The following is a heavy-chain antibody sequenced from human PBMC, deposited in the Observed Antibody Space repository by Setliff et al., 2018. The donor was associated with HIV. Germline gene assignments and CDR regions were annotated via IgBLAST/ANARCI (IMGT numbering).Heavy chain of an antibody. CDR2: IIPIFGTA. CDR1: GGTFSSYA. Sequence: AASVKVSCKASGGTFSSYAISWVRQAPGQGLEWMGGIIPIFGTANYAQKFQGRVTITADESTSTAYMELSSLRSEDTAVYYCARAGIQYDYVPGGYWGQGTLVTVSS. D-gene: IGHD3-16*01. V-gene: IGHV1-69*13. CDR3: ARAGIQYDYVPGGY. J-gene: IGHJ4*02.